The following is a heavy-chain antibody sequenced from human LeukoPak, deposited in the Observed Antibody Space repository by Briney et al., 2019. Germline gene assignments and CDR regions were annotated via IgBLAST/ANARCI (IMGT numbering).Heavy chain of an antibody. D-gene: IGHD3-10*01. CDR1: GYTFTRYY. CDR3: ARDVTMVRDLEVGDY. J-gene: IGHJ4*02. V-gene: IGHV1-18*04. Sequence: ASVKVSCKASGYTFTRYYMHWVRQAPGQGLEWMGWISAYNGNTNYAQKLQGRVTMTTDTSTSTAYMELRSLRSDDTAVYYCARDVTMVRDLEVGDYWGQGTLVTVSS. CDR2: ISAYNGNT.